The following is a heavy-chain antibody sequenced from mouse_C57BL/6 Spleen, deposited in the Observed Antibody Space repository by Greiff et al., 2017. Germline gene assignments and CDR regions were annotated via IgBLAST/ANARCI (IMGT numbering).Heavy chain of an antibody. Sequence: QVQLQQPGAELVKPGASVKLSCKASGYTFTSYWMQWVKQRPGQGLEWIGEIDPSDSYTNYNQKFKGKATLTVDTSSSTAYMQLSSLTSEDSAVYYCARREDYGSSYGYFDVWGTGTTVTVSS. CDR1: GYTFTSYW. CDR2: IDPSDSYT. CDR3: ARREDYGSSYGYFDV. D-gene: IGHD1-1*01. J-gene: IGHJ1*03. V-gene: IGHV1-50*01.